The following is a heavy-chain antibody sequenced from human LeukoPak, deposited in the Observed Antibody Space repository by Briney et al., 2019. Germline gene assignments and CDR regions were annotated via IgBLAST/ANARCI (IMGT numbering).Heavy chain of an antibody. D-gene: IGHD2-2*01. Sequence: TGGSLRLSCAASGFTFSSYAMHWVRQAPGKGLEWVAVISYDGSNKYYADSVKGRFTISRDNSKNTLYLQMNSLRAEDTAVYYCARFSGVVVPAADDDAFDIWGQGTMVTVSS. CDR1: GFTFSSYA. V-gene: IGHV3-30-3*01. CDR2: ISYDGSNK. J-gene: IGHJ3*02. CDR3: ARFSGVVVPAADDDAFDI.